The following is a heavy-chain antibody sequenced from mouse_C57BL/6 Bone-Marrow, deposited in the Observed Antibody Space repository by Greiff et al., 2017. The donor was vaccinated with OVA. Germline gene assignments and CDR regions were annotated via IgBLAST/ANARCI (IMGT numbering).Heavy chain of an antibody. CDR3: ARGMTYYFDY. CDR2: IDPEDGET. V-gene: IGHV14-2*01. Sequence: EVKLMESGAELVKPGASVKLSCTASGFHIQDYYLHWVKQRTAQGLEWIGRIDPEDGETKYAPKFKGKATITADTSSNTAYLQLSSLTSEDTAVYYCARGMTYYFDYWGQGTTLTVSS. CDR1: GFHIQDYY. J-gene: IGHJ2*01.